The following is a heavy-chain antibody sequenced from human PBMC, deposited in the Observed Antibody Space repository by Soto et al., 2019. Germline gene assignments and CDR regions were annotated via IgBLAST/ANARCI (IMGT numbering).Heavy chain of an antibody. CDR1: GGSISSSSYY. CDR3: ARHVGERGVVVAATPYWFDP. D-gene: IGHD2-15*01. J-gene: IGHJ5*02. Sequence: QLQLQESGPGLVKPSETLSLTCTVSGGSISSSSYYWGWIRQPPGKGLEWIGSIYYSGSTYYNPSLKSRVTISVDTSKNQFSLKLSSVTAADTAVYYCARHVGERGVVVAATPYWFDPWGQGTLVTVSS. CDR2: IYYSGST. V-gene: IGHV4-39*01.